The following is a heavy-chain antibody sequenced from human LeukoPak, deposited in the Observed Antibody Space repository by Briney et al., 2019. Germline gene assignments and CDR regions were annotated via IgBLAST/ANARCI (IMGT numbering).Heavy chain of an antibody. CDR2: INPNSGGT. D-gene: IGHD6-13*01. J-gene: IGHJ5*02. CDR3: ARAGSSWSNWIDP. V-gene: IGHV1-2*02. Sequence: ASVKVSCKASGYTFTDYYMHWVRQAPGQGLEWMGWINPNSGGTKYAQKFQGRVTMTRATSISTAYMELSRLRSDDTAVYYCARAGSSWSNWIDPWGQGTLVTVSS. CDR1: GYTFTDYY.